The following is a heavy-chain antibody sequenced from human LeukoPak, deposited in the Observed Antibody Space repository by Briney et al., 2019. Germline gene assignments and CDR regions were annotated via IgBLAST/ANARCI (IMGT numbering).Heavy chain of an antibody. Sequence: PSETLSLTCTVSSGSLSGSDYYWCWIRQPPGKGLEWIGSIDYNGNTYYDSSLKSRVTISVDTSKNHFSLRLSSVTAADTAVYYCARLVLSYGNAFDHWGQGTLVTVSS. V-gene: IGHV4-39*02. CDR3: ARLVLSYGNAFDH. J-gene: IGHJ4*02. D-gene: IGHD3-16*01. CDR2: IDYNGNT. CDR1: SGSLSGSDYY.